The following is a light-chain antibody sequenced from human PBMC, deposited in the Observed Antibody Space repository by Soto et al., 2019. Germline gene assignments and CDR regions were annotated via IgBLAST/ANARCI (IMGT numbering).Light chain of an antibody. V-gene: IGKV1-6*01. Sequence: AIQMTQSPSSLSASVGDRVTITCRASQYISNDLGWYQQKPGKAPKLLIYAASSLQSGVPSRFSGSGSGTDFTLTISSLQPEDFATYYWLQDYDYPRTCGQGTKVEIK. CDR1: QYISND. J-gene: IGKJ1*01. CDR3: LQDYDYPRT. CDR2: AAS.